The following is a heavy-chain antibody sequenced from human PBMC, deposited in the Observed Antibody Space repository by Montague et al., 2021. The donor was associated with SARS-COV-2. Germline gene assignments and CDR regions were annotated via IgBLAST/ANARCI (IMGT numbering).Heavy chain of an antibody. CDR3: GRTVVVPAARSRYYGMDV. V-gene: IGHV4-61*02. CDR2: IYISGST. D-gene: IGHD2-2*01. J-gene: IGHJ6*02. Sequence: TLSLTCSVSGGSISSGSYYWSWIRQPAGKGLEWIGRIYISGSTNYNPSLKSRVTMSVDTTKNQFSLKLSSVTAADTAVYYCGRTVVVPAARSRYYGMDVWGQGTPVTVSS. CDR1: GGSISSGSYY.